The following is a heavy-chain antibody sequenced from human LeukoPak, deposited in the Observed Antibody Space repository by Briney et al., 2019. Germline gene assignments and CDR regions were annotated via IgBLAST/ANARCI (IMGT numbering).Heavy chain of an antibody. J-gene: IGHJ5*02. CDR2: IYSDGST. Sequence: GGSLRLSCAASGFTVSSNFMSWVRQAPEKELEWVSVIYSDGSTYYADFVEGRFTISRDNSKNMLYLQMNSLRAEDTAVYYCTSHAAFDPWGQGTLVTVSS. CDR1: GFTVSSNF. V-gene: IGHV3-53*01. CDR3: TSHAAFDP.